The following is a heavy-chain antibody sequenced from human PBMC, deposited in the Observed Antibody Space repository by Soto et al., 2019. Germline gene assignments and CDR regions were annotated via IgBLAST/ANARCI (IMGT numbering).Heavy chain of an antibody. CDR2: IIPIFGTA. V-gene: IGHV1-69*13. J-gene: IGHJ4*02. Sequence: SVKVSCKASGGTFSSYATSWVRQAPGQGLEWMGGIIPIFGTANYAQKFQGRVTITADESTSTAYMELSSLRSEDTAVYYCARASGSRVATSRSFDYWGQGTLVTVSS. D-gene: IGHD5-12*01. CDR3: ARASGSRVATSRSFDY. CDR1: GGTFSSYA.